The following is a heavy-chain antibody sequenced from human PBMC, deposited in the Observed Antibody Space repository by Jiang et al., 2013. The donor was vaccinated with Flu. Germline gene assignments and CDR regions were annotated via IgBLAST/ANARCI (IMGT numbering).Heavy chain of an antibody. CDR1: GSTLTEVT. Sequence: GAEVKKPGASVTVSCKVSGSTLTEVTLHWVRGGQAPEKGPEWMGGFDPEDGETIYAQKFQDRFIMTEDTSTNTAYMELSTLTFEDTAVYYCSTGLLNWGHGTMVTVSS. J-gene: IGHJ3*01. CDR3: STGLLN. CDR2: FDPEDGET. V-gene: IGHV1-24*01.